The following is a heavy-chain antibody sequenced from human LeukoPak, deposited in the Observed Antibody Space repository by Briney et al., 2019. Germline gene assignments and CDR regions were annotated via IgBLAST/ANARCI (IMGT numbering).Heavy chain of an antibody. V-gene: IGHV4-4*02. J-gene: IGHJ4*02. CDR3: ARVGSAAGVYFDY. D-gene: IGHD6-13*01. Sequence: SETLSLTCAVSGGSISSSNWWSWVRQPPGKGLEWIGEIYHSGSTNYNPSLKSRVTISVDKSKNQFSLKLSSVTAADTAVYYCARVGSAAGVYFDYWGQGTLVTVSS. CDR1: GGSISSSNW. CDR2: IYHSGST.